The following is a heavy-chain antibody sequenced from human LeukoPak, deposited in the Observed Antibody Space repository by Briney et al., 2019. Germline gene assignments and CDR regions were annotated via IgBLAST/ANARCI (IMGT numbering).Heavy chain of an antibody. CDR1: GFTFSSYW. D-gene: IGHD6-19*01. CDR2: INSDGSST. J-gene: IGHJ6*02. CDR3: AREGRQWLVPSYYYYGMDV. V-gene: IGHV3-74*01. Sequence: GGSLRLSCAASGFTFSSYWMRWVRQAPGKGLVWVSRINSDGSSTSYADSVKGRFTISRDNAKNTLYLQMNSLRAEDTAVYYCAREGRQWLVPSYYYYGMDVWGQGTTVTVSS.